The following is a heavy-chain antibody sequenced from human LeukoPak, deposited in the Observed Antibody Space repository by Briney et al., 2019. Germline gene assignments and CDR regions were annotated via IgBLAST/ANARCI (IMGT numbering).Heavy chain of an antibody. J-gene: IGHJ4*02. CDR1: GYTLTSYG. CDR2: MGAYNGNA. Sequence: ASVRVSCTASGYTLTSYGISWGGRAAGQGVEGLGWMGAYNGNANYAKKLQGRVTMTTDSSPSTAYMALRRLRSDDKAGYYCARVYGITGTTARREPFDYWGQGTLVTVSS. CDR3: ARVYGITGTTARREPFDY. D-gene: IGHD1-7*01. V-gene: IGHV1-18*01.